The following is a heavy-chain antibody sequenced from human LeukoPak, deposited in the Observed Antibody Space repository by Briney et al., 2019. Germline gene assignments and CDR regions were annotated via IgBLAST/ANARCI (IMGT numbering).Heavy chain of an antibody. CDR3: AKDRYSSGWYFYAFDI. V-gene: IGHV3-23*01. Sequence: HPGGSLRLSCAASGFTFSSYAMSWVRQAPGKGLEWVSAISGSGGSTYYADSVKGRFTISRDNSKNTLYLQMNSLRAEDTAVYYCAKDRYSSGWYFYAFDIWGQGTMVTVSS. D-gene: IGHD6-19*01. J-gene: IGHJ3*02. CDR1: GFTFSSYA. CDR2: ISGSGGST.